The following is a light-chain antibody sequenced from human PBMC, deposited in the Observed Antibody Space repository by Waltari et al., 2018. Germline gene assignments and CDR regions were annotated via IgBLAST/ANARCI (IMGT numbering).Light chain of an antibody. V-gene: IGLV2-14*03. Sequence: QSALTQPASVSGSPGPSITISCTGTSSDVGDYNYVSWYQSHPGKAPKLIIFDVSNRPSGVSNRFSGSKSGDTASLTISGLQAEDEADYYCSSYTSSSTYVVFGGGTKLTVL. CDR3: SSYTSSSTYVV. CDR2: DVS. J-gene: IGLJ2*01. CDR1: SSDVGDYNY.